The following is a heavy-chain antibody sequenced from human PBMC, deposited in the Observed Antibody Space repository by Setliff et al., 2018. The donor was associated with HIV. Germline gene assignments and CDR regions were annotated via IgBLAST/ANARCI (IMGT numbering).Heavy chain of an antibody. Sequence: LSLTCEASGFSFGSYWMSWVRQAPGKGLEWVATIKQDGSEKYYVDSVEGRFTISRDNAKNSLYLQMNSLRAEDTAVYYCARSFWGFVRNAASDIWGQGTMVTVSS. CDR1: GFSFGSYW. V-gene: IGHV3-7*01. CDR2: IKQDGSEK. D-gene: IGHD3-16*01. CDR3: ARSFWGFVRNAASDI. J-gene: IGHJ3*02.